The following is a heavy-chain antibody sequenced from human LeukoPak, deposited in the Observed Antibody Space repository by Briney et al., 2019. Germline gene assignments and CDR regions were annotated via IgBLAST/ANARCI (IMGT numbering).Heavy chain of an antibody. V-gene: IGHV3-23*01. J-gene: IGHJ6*03. Sequence: GGSLRLSCAASGFTFSSYGMSWVRQAPGKGLEWVSAISGSGGSTYYADSVKGRFTISRDNSKNTLYLQMNSLRAEDTAVYYCAKGSADSSSWYRFRYYYYMDVWGKGTTVTISS. D-gene: IGHD6-13*01. CDR2: ISGSGGST. CDR3: AKGSADSSSWYRFRYYYYMDV. CDR1: GFTFSSYG.